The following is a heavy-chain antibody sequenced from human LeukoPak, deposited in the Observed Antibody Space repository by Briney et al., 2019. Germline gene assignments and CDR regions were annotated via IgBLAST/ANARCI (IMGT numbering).Heavy chain of an antibody. Sequence: GGSLRLSCAASGFTFSSYWMSWVRQAPGKGLEWVANIKQDGSEKYYVDSVKGRFTISRDNAKNSLYLQMNSLRAEDTAVYYCARDCGSSWFDNWFDPWGQGTLVTVSS. CDR3: ARDCGSSWFDNWFDP. V-gene: IGHV3-7*01. CDR2: IKQDGSEK. D-gene: IGHD6-13*01. J-gene: IGHJ5*02. CDR1: GFTFSSYW.